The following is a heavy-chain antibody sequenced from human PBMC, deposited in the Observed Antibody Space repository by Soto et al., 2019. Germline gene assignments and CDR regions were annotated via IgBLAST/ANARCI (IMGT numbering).Heavy chain of an antibody. CDR3: AGTGPTYGFDV. D-gene: IGHD2-8*02. Sequence: QVQLQQWGAGLLKPSETLSLTCAVYGGSFSGYYWSWIRQPPGKVLEWIGEVNHSGSTTYNSSLKSRFTISGDTARNQFSLRLPSATAADTAVYFCAGTGPTYGFDVWVQGTLVIVSS. CDR1: GGSFSGYY. V-gene: IGHV4-34*01. CDR2: VNHSGST. J-gene: IGHJ3*01.